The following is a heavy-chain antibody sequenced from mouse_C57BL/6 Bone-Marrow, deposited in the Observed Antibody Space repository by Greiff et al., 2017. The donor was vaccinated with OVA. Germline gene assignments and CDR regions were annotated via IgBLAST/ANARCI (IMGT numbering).Heavy chain of an antibody. CDR2: ISNLAYSI. Sequence: EVQLVESGGGLVQPGGSLKLSCAASGFTFSDYGMAWVRQAPRKGPEWVAFISNLAYSIYYADTVTGRFTISRENAKNTLYLEMSSLRSEDTAMYYCARQRGYGYFDVWGTGTTVTVSS. V-gene: IGHV5-15*01. CDR1: GFTFSDYG. J-gene: IGHJ1*03. CDR3: ARQRGYGYFDV.